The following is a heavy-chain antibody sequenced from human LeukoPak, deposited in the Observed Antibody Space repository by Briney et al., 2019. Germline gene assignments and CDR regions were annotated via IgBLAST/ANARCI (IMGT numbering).Heavy chain of an antibody. D-gene: IGHD6-13*01. CDR3: TSPTTAPGTTQSGG. Sequence: GGSLRLSCAASGFTFSSYAMSWVRQASGKGLEWVGRISNRANSYATAYAASVKGRFTISRDDSKNTAYLQMNSLTTEDTAVYYCTSPTTAPGTTQSGGWGQGTLVTVSS. CDR1: GFTFSSYA. CDR2: ISNRANSYAT. V-gene: IGHV3-73*01. J-gene: IGHJ4*02.